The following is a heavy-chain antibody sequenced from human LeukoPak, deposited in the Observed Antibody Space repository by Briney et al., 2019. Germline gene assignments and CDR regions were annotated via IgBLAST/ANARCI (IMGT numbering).Heavy chain of an antibody. V-gene: IGHV4-34*01. CDR3: ARGLYYYGSGSYYRN. CDR2: INHGGST. J-gene: IGHJ4*02. CDR1: CRSCSDYY. Sequence: SLSAAVDCRSCSDYYWCGSHAPAGERVWVSGEINHGGSTNYNPSLKSRVTISVDTSKNQFSLKLSSVTAADTAVYYCARGLYYYGSGSYYRNWGQGTLVTVSS. D-gene: IGHD3-10*01.